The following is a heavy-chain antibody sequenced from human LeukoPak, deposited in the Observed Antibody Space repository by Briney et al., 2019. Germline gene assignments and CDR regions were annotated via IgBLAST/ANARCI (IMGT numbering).Heavy chain of an antibody. CDR3: ARTCSSTTSAYYYYYGMDV. CDR2: INPSGGST. J-gene: IGHJ6*02. Sequence: ASVKVSCKASGYTFTSYYMHWVRQAPGQGLEWMGIINPSGGSTSYAQKFQGRVTMTRDTSTSTVYMELSSLRSEDTAVYYCARTCSSTTSAYYYYYGMDVWGQGTTVTVSS. D-gene: IGHD2-2*01. CDR1: GYTFTSYY. V-gene: IGHV1-46*01.